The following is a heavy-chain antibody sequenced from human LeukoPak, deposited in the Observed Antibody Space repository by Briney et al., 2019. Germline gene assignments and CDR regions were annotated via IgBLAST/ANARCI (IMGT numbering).Heavy chain of an antibody. CDR2: ISYTGST. J-gene: IGHJ4*02. D-gene: IGHD3-10*01. Sequence: PSETLSLTCTVSGGSFTGGNYYWGWVRQSPGKGLEWIGSISYTGSTYYNPSLKSRVTISVDTSKNQCSLKLSSVTAADTAVYYCARVRGLYIGGGLIDYWGQGTLVNVS. CDR1: GGSFTGGNYY. CDR3: ARVRGLYIGGGLIDY. V-gene: IGHV4-39*07.